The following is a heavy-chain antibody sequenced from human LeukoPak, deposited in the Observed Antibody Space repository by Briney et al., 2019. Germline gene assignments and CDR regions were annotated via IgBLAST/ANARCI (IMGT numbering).Heavy chain of an antibody. V-gene: IGHV4-39*02. CDR2: LYYDGRT. Sequence: SETLSLTCTVFGDSVSSSNYYWAWFRQPPGKGLDWIGSLYYDGRTYYSPSLESRVTVSVDTSKNHFSLKLSSVTAADTAVYYCASLLNGGVAHWFDPWGQGTQVTVSS. CDR3: ASLLNGGVAHWFDP. D-gene: IGHD2-8*02. J-gene: IGHJ5*02. CDR1: GDSVSSSNYY.